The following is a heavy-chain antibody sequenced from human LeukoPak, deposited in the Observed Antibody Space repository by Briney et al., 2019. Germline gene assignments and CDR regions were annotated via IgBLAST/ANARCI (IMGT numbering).Heavy chain of an antibody. V-gene: IGHV4-39*07. D-gene: IGHD2-2*02. CDR2: IYYSGST. Sequence: SETLSLTCTVSGGSISSSSYYWGWIRQPPGKGLEWIGSIYYSGSTYYNPSLKSRVTISVDTSKNQFSLKLSSVTAADTAVYYCARDGYTGAFDIWGQGTMVTVSS. J-gene: IGHJ3*02. CDR3: ARDGYTGAFDI. CDR1: GGSISSSSYY.